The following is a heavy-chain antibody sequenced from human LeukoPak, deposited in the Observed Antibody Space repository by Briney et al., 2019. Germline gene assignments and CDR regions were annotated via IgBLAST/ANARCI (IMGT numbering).Heavy chain of an antibody. CDR3: ARAARYCSSTSCYYFDY. CDR2: INPSGGST. Sequence: ASVKVSCKASGYTFTSYYMRWVRQAPAHGREWMGIINPSGGSTSYAQKFQGRVTITRDTSTSTLYMQLSSLRSEDTAVYYCARAARYCSSTSCYYFDYWGQGTLVTVSS. D-gene: IGHD2-2*01. V-gene: IGHV1-46*01. CDR1: GYTFTSYY. J-gene: IGHJ4*02.